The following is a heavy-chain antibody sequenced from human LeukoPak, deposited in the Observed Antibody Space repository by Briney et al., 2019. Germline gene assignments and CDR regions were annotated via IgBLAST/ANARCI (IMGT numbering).Heavy chain of an antibody. Sequence: ASVTVSCTASGYTFTSYGISWVRQAPGQGLEWMGWISAYNGNTNYAQKLQGRVTMTTDTSTSTAYMELRSLRSDDTAVYYCARDRDIVVVPAAIRLGVNWFDPWGQGTLVTVSS. J-gene: IGHJ5*02. CDR2: ISAYNGNT. CDR3: ARDRDIVVVPAAIRLGVNWFDP. V-gene: IGHV1-18*01. D-gene: IGHD2-2*02. CDR1: GYTFTSYG.